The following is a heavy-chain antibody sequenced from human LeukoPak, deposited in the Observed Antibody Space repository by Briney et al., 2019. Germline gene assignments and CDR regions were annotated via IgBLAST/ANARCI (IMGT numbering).Heavy chain of an antibody. CDR1: GFTFNTYS. Sequence: GGSLRLSCVASGFTFNTYSMNWFRQAPGKGLEWISYISSSSATIYYADSAKGRFTISRDNAKNSLYLQMNSLRAEDTAVYYCARGRDLFDSWGQGTLVIVSS. J-gene: IGHJ4*02. CDR2: ISSSSATI. V-gene: IGHV3-48*04. CDR3: ARGRDLFDS.